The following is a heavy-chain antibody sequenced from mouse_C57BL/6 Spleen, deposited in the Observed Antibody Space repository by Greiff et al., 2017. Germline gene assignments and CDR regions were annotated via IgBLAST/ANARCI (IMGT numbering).Heavy chain of an antibody. CDR2: INPSSGYT. J-gene: IGHJ3*01. CDR1: GYTFTSYW. CDR3: VTAQATSWFAY. D-gene: IGHD3-2*02. V-gene: IGHV1-7*01. Sequence: VQLQQSGAELAKPGASVKLSCKASGYTFTSYWMHWVKQRPGQGLEWIGYINPSSGYTKYNQKFKDKATLTADKSSSTAYMQLSSLTYEDSAVYYCVTAQATSWFAYWGQGTLVTVSA.